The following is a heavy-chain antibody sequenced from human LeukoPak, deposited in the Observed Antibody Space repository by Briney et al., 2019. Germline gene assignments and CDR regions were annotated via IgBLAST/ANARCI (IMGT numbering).Heavy chain of an antibody. J-gene: IGHJ4*02. CDR2: ISAYNGNT. CDR3: ARDAVTYYYDSSGYYRPDFDY. CDR1: GYTFTSYG. Sequence: APVKVSCKASGYTFTSYGISRVRQAPGQGLEWMGWISAYNGNTNYAQKLQGRVTMTTDTSTSTAYMELRSLRSDDTAVYYCARDAVTYYYDSSGYYRPDFDYWGQGTLVTVSS. V-gene: IGHV1-18*01. D-gene: IGHD3-22*01.